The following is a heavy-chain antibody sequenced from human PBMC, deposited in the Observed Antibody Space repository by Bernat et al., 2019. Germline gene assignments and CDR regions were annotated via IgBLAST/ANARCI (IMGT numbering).Heavy chain of an antibody. CDR1: GFTFSNYG. V-gene: IGHV3-33*01. Sequence: QVQLVESGGGVVQPGRSLRLSCAASGFTFSNYGMHWVRQAPGKGLEWVAVIWYDGSNKYYADSVKGRFTISRDNSKNTVYLQMNSLRAEDTAVYYCARSPSLYDILTGPLDYWGQGTLVTVSS. CDR3: ARSPSLYDILTGPLDY. J-gene: IGHJ4*02. D-gene: IGHD3-9*01. CDR2: IWYDGSNK.